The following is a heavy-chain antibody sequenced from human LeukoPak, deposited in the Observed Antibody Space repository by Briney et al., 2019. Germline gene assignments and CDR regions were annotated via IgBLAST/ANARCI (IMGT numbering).Heavy chain of an antibody. Sequence: PGRSLRLSCAASGFTFSNYGMHWVRQAPGKGLEWVAVIWYDGSNKYYADSVKGRFITSRDNSKNTLYLQMNSLRAEDTAVYYCARDISGYYYFDYWGQGTLVTVSS. CDR3: ARDISGYYYFDY. CDR1: GFTFSNYG. V-gene: IGHV3-33*01. J-gene: IGHJ4*02. D-gene: IGHD3-22*01. CDR2: IWYDGSNK.